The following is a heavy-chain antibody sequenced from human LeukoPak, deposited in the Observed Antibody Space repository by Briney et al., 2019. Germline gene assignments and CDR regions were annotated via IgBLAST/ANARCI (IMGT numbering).Heavy chain of an antibody. CDR2: IRSKAYGGTT. CDR3: TRAVYSSGWSASSIDY. V-gene: IGHV3-49*04. CDR1: GFTFGDYA. D-gene: IGHD6-19*01. Sequence: GGSLRLSCTASGFTFGDYAMSWVRQAPGKGLGWVGFIRSKAYGGTTEYAASVKGRFTISRDDSKSSAYLQMNSLKTEDTAVYYCTRAVYSSGWSASSIDYWGQGTLVTVSS. J-gene: IGHJ4*02.